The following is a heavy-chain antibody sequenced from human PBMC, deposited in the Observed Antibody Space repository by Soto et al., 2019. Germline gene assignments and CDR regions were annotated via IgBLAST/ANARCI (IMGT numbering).Heavy chain of an antibody. J-gene: IGHJ5*02. CDR3: ARVPDRLHCSGGSCYQNWFDP. V-gene: IGHV4-31*02. D-gene: IGHD2-15*01. Sequence: SETLSLTCTVSGGSISSGGYYWSWIRQHPGKGLEWIGYIYYSGSTYYNPSLKSRVTISVDTSKNQFSLKLSSVTAADTAVYYCARVPDRLHCSGGSCYQNWFDPWGHGTLVTVSS. CDR1: GGSISSGGYY. CDR2: IYYSGST.